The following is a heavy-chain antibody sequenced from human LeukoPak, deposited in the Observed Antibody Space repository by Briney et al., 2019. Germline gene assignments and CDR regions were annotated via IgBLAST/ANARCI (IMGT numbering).Heavy chain of an antibody. J-gene: IGHJ4*02. V-gene: IGHV3-30*02. CDR2: IRYDGYKK. D-gene: IGHD3-22*01. Sequence: PGGSLRLSCAASGFTLSEYGMHWVRQAPGKGLEWITFIRYDGYKKYFIDSVKGRFTTSRDNFKNTVSLQMSSLRVEDTAVYYCARNAHSFDSSGYYFHFWGQGTRVTVSS. CDR3: ARNAHSFDSSGYYFHF. CDR1: GFTLSEYG.